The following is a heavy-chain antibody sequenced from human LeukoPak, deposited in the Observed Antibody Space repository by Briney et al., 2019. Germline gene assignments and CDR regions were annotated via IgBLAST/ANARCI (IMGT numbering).Heavy chain of an antibody. J-gene: IGHJ4*02. D-gene: IGHD6-6*01. CDR3: ARGYSSSYRIDY. V-gene: IGHV3-74*01. Sequence: PGGSLRLSCAASGFTVSSNYMSWVRQAPGKGLEWVSRINGDGSSTSYADSVKGRFTISRDNAKNTLYLQMNSLRAEDTAVYYCARGYSSSYRIDYWGQGTLVTVSS. CDR2: INGDGSST. CDR1: GFTVSSNY.